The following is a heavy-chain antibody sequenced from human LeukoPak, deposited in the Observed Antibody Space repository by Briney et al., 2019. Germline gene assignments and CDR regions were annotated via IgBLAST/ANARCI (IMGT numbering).Heavy chain of an antibody. Sequence: GGSLKLSCAASGFTFSDYYMSWIRQAPGKGLEWVSYISSSSSYTNYADSVKGRFTISRDNAKNSLYLQMNSLRAEDAAVYYCATIGYCSGGSCYRLYYYYGMDVWGKGTTVTVSS. CDR2: ISSSSSYT. J-gene: IGHJ6*04. CDR3: ATIGYCSGGSCYRLYYYYGMDV. CDR1: GFTFSDYY. D-gene: IGHD2-15*01. V-gene: IGHV3-11*06.